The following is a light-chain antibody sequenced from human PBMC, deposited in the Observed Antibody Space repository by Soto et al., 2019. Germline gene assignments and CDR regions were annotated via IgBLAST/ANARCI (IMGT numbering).Light chain of an antibody. CDR2: LSS. CDR1: QSLLHTNGYNY. J-gene: IGKJ5*01. CDR3: MQALETPT. V-gene: IGKV2-28*01. Sequence: DIVMTQSPFSLPVTPGEPASISCTSSQSLLHTNGYNYVDWYLQKPGQSPQLLVYLSSNRASGVPDRVSGSGSGTDFTLEISRVEAEDVGVYYCMQALETPTFGQGTRLEIK.